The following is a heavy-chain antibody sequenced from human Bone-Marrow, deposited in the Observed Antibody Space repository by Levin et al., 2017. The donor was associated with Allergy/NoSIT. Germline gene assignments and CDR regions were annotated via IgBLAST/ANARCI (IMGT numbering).Heavy chain of an antibody. CDR2: IGNSGGNT. Sequence: PGGSLRLSCGASGFTFGNYAMNWVRQAPGKGLEWVSSIGNSGGNTYYADSVKGRFTISRDNSKDTLYLQMNSLRAEDTAVYYCAKDRDKYGWDFDYWGRGTLVTVSS. V-gene: IGHV3-23*01. D-gene: IGHD6-19*01. J-gene: IGHJ4*02. CDR1: GFTFGNYA. CDR3: AKDRDKYGWDFDY.